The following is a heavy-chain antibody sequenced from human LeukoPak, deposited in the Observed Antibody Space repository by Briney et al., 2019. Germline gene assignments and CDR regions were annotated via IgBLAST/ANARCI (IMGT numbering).Heavy chain of an antibody. D-gene: IGHD2-2*01. Sequence: SQTLSLTCTVSGGSISSSSYYWGWIRQPPGKGLEWIGSIYYSGSTYYNPSLKSRVTIPVDTSKNQFSLKLSSVTAADTAVYYCARWYCSSTSCYADAFDIWGQGTMVTVSS. J-gene: IGHJ3*02. CDR1: GGSISSSSYY. CDR2: IYYSGST. CDR3: ARWYCSSTSCYADAFDI. V-gene: IGHV4-39*07.